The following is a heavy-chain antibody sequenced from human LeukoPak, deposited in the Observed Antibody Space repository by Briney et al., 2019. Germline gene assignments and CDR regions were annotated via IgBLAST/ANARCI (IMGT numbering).Heavy chain of an antibody. V-gene: IGHV1-18*01. CDR3: ARVRVWGSYRPRYFDY. CDR1: GYTFTSYG. J-gene: IGHJ4*02. Sequence: ASVKVSCKASGYTFTSYGISWVRQAPGQGLEWMGWISAYNGNTNYAQKLQGRFTMTTDTSTSTAYMELRSLRSDDTAVYYCARVRVWGSYRPRYFDYWGQGTLVTVSS. CDR2: ISAYNGNT. D-gene: IGHD3-16*02.